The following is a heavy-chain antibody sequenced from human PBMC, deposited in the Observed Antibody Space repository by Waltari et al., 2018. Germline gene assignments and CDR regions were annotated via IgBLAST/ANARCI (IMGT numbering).Heavy chain of an antibody. J-gene: IGHJ3*02. Sequence: QVQLVQSGAEVKKPGASVKVSCKASGYTFTGYYMHWVRQAPGQGLEWMGWINPNIGGTNYAQKFQGRVTMTRDTSISTAYMELSRLRSDDTAVYYCAREAGDDAFDIWGQGTMVTVSS. D-gene: IGHD3-10*01. CDR1: GYTFTGYY. CDR2: INPNIGGT. CDR3: AREAGDDAFDI. V-gene: IGHV1-2*02.